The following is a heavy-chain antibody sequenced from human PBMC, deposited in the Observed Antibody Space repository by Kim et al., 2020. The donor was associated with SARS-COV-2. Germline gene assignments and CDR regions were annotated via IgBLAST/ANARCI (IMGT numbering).Heavy chain of an antibody. CDR2: IFGSGHGT. CDR1: RFTFSSSA. Sequence: GGSLRLSCVASRFTFSSSAMTWVRQAPGKGLEWVSTIFGSGHGTYYADSVKGRFVVSRDNSKKTLYLKMNNLRGDDTAIYYYSKNVHITSVTFLWYFDLWGRGASVTVSS. D-gene: IGHD2-2*01. J-gene: IGHJ2*01. CDR3: SKNVHITSVTFLWYFDL. V-gene: IGHV3-23*01.